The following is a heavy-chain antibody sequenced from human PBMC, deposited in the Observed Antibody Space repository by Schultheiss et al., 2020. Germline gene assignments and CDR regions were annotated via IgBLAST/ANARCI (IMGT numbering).Heavy chain of an antibody. CDR1: GFTFSSYW. V-gene: IGHV3-7*01. D-gene: IGHD1-7*01. CDR3: ARVAITGTTERYYYYYYIDV. CDR2: IKQDGSEK. J-gene: IGHJ6*03. Sequence: GGSLRLSCAASGFTFSSYWMSWVRQAPGKGLEWVANIKQDGSEKYYVDSVKGRFTISRDNAKNSLYLQMNSLRAEDTAVYYCARVAITGTTERYYYYYYIDVWGKGTTVTGSS.